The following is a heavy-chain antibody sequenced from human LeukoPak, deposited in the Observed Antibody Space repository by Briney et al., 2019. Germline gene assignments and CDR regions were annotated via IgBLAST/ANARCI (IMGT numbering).Heavy chain of an antibody. D-gene: IGHD3-16*01. CDR1: GFPFSSYV. Sequence: GGSLRLSCAASGFPFSSYVMSWVRQPPGKGLEWVSGVSGSGDTTYYADSVKGRFTISRDNSKNTLYLQMDSLRAEDAAIYYCAKSDYYDESGHPSSFEYWGQGTLVTVSS. J-gene: IGHJ4*02. CDR3: AKSDYYDESGHPSSFEY. V-gene: IGHV3-23*01. CDR2: VSGSGDTT.